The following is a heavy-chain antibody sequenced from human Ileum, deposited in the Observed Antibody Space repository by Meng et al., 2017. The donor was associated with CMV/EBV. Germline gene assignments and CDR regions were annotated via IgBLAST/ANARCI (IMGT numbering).Heavy chain of an antibody. D-gene: IGHD3-16*01. V-gene: IGHV3-23*01. CDR3: ARPAYIDGGGFDY. CDR2: ISPTTGNL. Sequence: ACGCIVADYSIRRVRQSRGKWLECISSISPTTGNLYYAGSAKGRLTTSTDTSENTLYLQMNSLTAADTAIYYCARPAYIDGGGFDYWGQGTLVTVSS. J-gene: IGHJ4*02. CDR1: GCIVADYS.